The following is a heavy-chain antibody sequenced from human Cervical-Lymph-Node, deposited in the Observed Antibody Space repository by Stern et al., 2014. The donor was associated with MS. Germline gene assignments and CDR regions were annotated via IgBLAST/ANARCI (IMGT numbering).Heavy chain of an antibody. V-gene: IGHV1-69*01. J-gene: IGHJ4*02. CDR3: AREDYYDSIGYYRLEGCPFDY. D-gene: IGHD3-22*01. CDR2: IIRIFGKA. CDR1: GGTFSSYA. Sequence: VELVQYGAEVKKTGSSVKVYCKASGGTFSSYAISWVRQAPGKGLDWMGGIIRIFGKAIYTQNFQGRVTITADESTSTAYIELSSLRSEYTAVYYCAREDYYDSIGYYRLEGCPFDYWGQGTLVTVSS.